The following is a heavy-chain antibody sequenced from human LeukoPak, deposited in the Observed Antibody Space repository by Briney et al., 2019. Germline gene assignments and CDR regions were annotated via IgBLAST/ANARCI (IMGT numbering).Heavy chain of an antibody. CDR2: IYYSGST. D-gene: IGHD2-15*01. CDR3: AREGYCSGGSCYFSFPFDY. V-gene: IGHV4-59*12. CDR1: GGSISSYY. J-gene: IGHJ4*02. Sequence: SETLSLTCTVSGGSISSYYWSWIRQPPGEGLEWIGYIYYSGSTNYNPSLKSRVTISVDTSKNQFSLKLSSVTAADTAVYYRAREGYCSGGSCYFSFPFDYWGQGTLVTVSS.